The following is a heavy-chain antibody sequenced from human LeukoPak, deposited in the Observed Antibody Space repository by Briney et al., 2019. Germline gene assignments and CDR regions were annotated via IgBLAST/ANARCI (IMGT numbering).Heavy chain of an antibody. CDR2: INYSGSA. CDR3: ARKMSGGESLDP. D-gene: IGHD3-10*01. Sequence: SETLSLTCTVSGGSISSYYWSWIRQPPGKGLEWIGYINYSGSANYNPSLASRVTISVDTSKNQFSLMLSSVTAADMAVYYCARKMSGGESLDPWGRGTLVTVSS. J-gene: IGHJ5*02. V-gene: IGHV4-59*01. CDR1: GGSISSYY.